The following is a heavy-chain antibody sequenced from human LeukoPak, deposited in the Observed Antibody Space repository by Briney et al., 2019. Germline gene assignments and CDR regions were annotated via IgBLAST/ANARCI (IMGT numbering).Heavy chain of an antibody. Sequence: PGGSLRLSCAASGFTFSSYAMSWVRQAPGKGLEWVSAISGSGGSTYYADSVKGRFTISRDNSKNTLYLQMNSLRAEDTAVYYCAKNYYDSSGYYPRVYYYYYMDVWGKGTTVTISS. J-gene: IGHJ6*03. CDR3: AKNYYDSSGYYPRVYYYYYMDV. CDR1: GFTFSSYA. D-gene: IGHD3-22*01. CDR2: ISGSGGST. V-gene: IGHV3-23*01.